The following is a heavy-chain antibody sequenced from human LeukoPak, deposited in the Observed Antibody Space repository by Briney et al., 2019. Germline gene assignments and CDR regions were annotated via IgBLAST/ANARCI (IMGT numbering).Heavy chain of an antibody. CDR3: ARATIFGVAPTADYYYYYMDV. D-gene: IGHD3-3*01. CDR2: ISGSGGST. CDR1: GFTFSSSA. J-gene: IGHJ6*03. Sequence: GGSLRLSCAASGFTFSSSAMSWVRQAPGKGLEWVSGISGSGGSTYYADSVKGRFTISRDNAKNSLYLQMNSLRAGDTAVYYCARATIFGVAPTADYYYYYMDVWGKGTTVTVSS. V-gene: IGHV3-23*01.